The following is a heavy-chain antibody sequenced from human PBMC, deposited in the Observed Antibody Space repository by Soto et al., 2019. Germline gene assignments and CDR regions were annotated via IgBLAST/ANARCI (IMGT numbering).Heavy chain of an antibody. Sequence: LSCTAVGFNFSHYSLNWVRQSPDKGLVWLAVISYNGLLQYYAASMRGRVAISRDNSENKLYLEMDSVSGDDTAVYYCVRFSGLDRKTFLWLFDIWGQGALVTVSS. CDR2: ISYNGLLQ. J-gene: IGHJ4*02. V-gene: IGHV3-30*12. CDR3: VRFSGLDRKTFLWLFDI. D-gene: IGHD2-21*01. CDR1: GFNFSHYS.